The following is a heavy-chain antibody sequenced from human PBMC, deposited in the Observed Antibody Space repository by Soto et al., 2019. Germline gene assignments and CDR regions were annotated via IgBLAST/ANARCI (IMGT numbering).Heavy chain of an antibody. J-gene: IGHJ4*02. V-gene: IGHV3-23*01. CDR1: GGGFSNYG. CDR2: IGASGDST. CDR3: ATDPRGPDY. Sequence: GGSLRLSCATSGGGFSNYGMSWVRQAPGKGLEWVSGIGASGDSTYYADPVKGRFTISGDNSKRTLYLQMNSLRAEDTAIYYCATDPRGPDYWGQGTQVTVSS.